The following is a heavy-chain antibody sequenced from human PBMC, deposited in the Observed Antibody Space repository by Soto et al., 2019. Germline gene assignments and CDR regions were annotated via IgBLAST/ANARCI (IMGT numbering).Heavy chain of an antibody. V-gene: IGHV3-33*06. CDR1: GFTFSSYG. CDR3: AKSPLIGHSSSFDAVGNYNYYGMDG. CDR2: ICYDGRNK. J-gene: IGHJ6*02. D-gene: IGHD6-13*01. Sequence: QVQLVESGGGVVQPGRSLRLSCAASGFTFSSYGLHWVRQAPGKGLEWVALICYDGRNKNDEDTVKGRFTIPRDNSKNTLDLQMNRLRAGDTAGYYCAKSPLIGHSSSFDAVGNYNYYGMDGWDQGTTVSVSS.